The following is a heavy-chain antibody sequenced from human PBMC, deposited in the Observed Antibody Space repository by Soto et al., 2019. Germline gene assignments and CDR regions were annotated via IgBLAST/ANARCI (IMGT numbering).Heavy chain of an antibody. D-gene: IGHD3-9*01. V-gene: IGHV1-58*02. Sequence: SVKVSCKASGYTFTSYGISWVRQARGQRLEWIGWIVVGSGNTNYAQKFQERVTITRDMSTSTAYMELSSLRSEDTAVYYCAAPYDILTGWQAFDIWGQGTMVTVSS. CDR2: IVVGSGNT. CDR3: AAPYDILTGWQAFDI. J-gene: IGHJ3*02. CDR1: GYTFTSYG.